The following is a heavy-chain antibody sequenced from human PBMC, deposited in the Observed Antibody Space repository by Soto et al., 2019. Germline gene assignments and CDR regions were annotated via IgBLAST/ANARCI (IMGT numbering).Heavy chain of an antibody. CDR3: ARNHYDGYDFDY. D-gene: IGHD5-12*01. V-gene: IGHV4-4*02. Sequence: QVQLQESGPGLVRPSETLSLSCSVSNGSLSSSRWWSWVRQSPGKGLEWIGEVAENGYIHCIPSRKSRITISLDWSRNRFALRLTSVTAADTALYYCARNHYDGYDFDYWGQGALVTVSS. CDR2: VAENGYI. CDR1: NGSLSSSRW. J-gene: IGHJ4*02.